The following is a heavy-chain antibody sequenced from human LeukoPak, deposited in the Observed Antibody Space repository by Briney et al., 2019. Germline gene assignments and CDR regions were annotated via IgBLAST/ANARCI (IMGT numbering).Heavy chain of an antibody. CDR3: ARDFCSSTSCYTYSWFDP. D-gene: IGHD2-2*02. J-gene: IGHJ5*02. CDR1: GYTFTRYG. V-gene: IGHV1-18*01. CDR2: ICAYNGST. Sequence: AAVPDSCKASGYTFTRYGISWVRQAPGQGLAWMGWICAYNGSTNYAQKLHGRVTMTTATSTSTAYMVLKSLRSDERAVYYCARDFCSSTSCYTYSWFDPWGQGTLVTVPS.